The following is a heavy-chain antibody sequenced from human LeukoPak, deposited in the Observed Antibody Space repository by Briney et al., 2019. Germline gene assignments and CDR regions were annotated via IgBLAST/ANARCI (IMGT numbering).Heavy chain of an antibody. V-gene: IGHV1-8*02. CDR2: MNPNSGNT. J-gene: IGHJ5*02. CDR3: ARGVWYYGSGSHNWFDP. CDR1: GYTFTSYG. D-gene: IGHD3-10*01. Sequence: ASVKVSCKASGYTFTSYGISWVRQAPGQGLEWMGWMNPNSGNTGYAQKFQGRVTMTRNTSISTAYMELSSLRSEDTAVYYCARGVWYYGSGSHNWFDPWGQGTLVTVSS.